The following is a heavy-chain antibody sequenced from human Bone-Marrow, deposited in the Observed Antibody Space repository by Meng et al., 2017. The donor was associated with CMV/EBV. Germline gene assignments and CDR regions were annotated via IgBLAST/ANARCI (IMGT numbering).Heavy chain of an antibody. CDR3: ARDLAGN. Sequence: GESLKISCAASGFTFSNCGMHWVRQGPGKGLEWVAFIRHDGSNKYYADSVKGRFTISRDNSKNTLYLQMNSLRAEDTAVYYCARDLAGNWGQGTLVTVSS. CDR1: GFTFSNCG. CDR2: IRHDGSNK. V-gene: IGHV3-30*02. J-gene: IGHJ4*02.